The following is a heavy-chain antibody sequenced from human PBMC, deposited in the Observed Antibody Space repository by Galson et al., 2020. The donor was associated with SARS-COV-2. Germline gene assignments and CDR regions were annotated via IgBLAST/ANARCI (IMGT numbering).Heavy chain of an antibody. D-gene: IGHD3-16*02. CDR1: GFTFSNAW. CDR3: TTGGPYYDYVWGSYRYTPGDY. Sequence: GESLKISCAASGFTFSNAWMSWVRQAPGKGLEWVGRIKSKTDGGTTDYAAPVKGRFTISRDDSKNTLYLQMNSLKTEDTAVYYYTTGGPYYDYVWGSYRYTPGDYWGQGTLVTVSS. V-gene: IGHV3-15*01. CDR2: IKSKTDGGTT. J-gene: IGHJ4*02.